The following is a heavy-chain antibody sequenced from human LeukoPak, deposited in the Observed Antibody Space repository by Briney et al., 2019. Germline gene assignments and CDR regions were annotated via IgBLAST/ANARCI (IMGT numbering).Heavy chain of an antibody. Sequence: SETLSLTCTVSGGSVSSGSYYWSWIRQPPGKGLEWIGYIYYSGSTNYNPSLKSRVTISVDTSKNQFSLKLSSVTAADTAVYYCASTYYDILTGYYNGYWGQGTLVTVPS. D-gene: IGHD3-9*01. J-gene: IGHJ4*02. V-gene: IGHV4-61*01. CDR2: IYYSGST. CDR1: GGSVSSGSYY. CDR3: ASTYYDILTGYYNGY.